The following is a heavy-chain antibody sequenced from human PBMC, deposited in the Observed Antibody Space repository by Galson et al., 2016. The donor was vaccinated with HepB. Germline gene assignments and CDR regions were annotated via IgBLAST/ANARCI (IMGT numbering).Heavy chain of an antibody. J-gene: IGHJ4*02. V-gene: IGHV4-4*07. CDR3: ARESVSIAALDS. D-gene: IGHD6-6*01. Sequence: SETLSLTCSASGDSMIPYFWTWIRQPAGKGLEWLGRIYSTGDTNYSPSLVSRVTMLVDTSKNQFSLRLDSLTAADTAVYYCARESVSIAALDSWGQGILVTVSS. CDR2: IYSTGDT. CDR1: GDSMIPYF.